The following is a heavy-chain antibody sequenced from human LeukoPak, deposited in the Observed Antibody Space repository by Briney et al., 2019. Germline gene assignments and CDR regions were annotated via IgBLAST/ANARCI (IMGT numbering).Heavy chain of an antibody. CDR2: ISYIGRT. CDR3: ARGPTEYYDILTGYYVNNWFDP. V-gene: IGHV4-59*11. J-gene: IGHJ5*02. Sequence: PSETLSLTCAVSDDSFSSHYWTWIRQPPGKGLEWIGYISYIGRTNYNPSLKSRVTISIDTSKNQFSLKLTSVTAADTAVYYCARGPTEYYDILTGYYVNNWFDPWGQGTLVTVSS. D-gene: IGHD3-9*01. CDR1: DDSFSSHY.